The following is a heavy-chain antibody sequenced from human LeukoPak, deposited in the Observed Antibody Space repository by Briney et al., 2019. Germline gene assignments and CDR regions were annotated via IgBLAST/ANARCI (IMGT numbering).Heavy chain of an antibody. CDR3: ARATTYYYDSSGYYPDAFDI. Sequence: SQTLSLTCTVSGGSISSGGYYWGWIRQPPGKGLEWIGSIYYSGSTYYNPSLKSRVTISVDTSKNQFSLKLSSVTAADTAVYYCARATTYYYDSSGYYPDAFDIWGQGTMVTVSS. CDR1: GGSISSGGYY. J-gene: IGHJ3*02. V-gene: IGHV4-39*07. D-gene: IGHD3-22*01. CDR2: IYYSGST.